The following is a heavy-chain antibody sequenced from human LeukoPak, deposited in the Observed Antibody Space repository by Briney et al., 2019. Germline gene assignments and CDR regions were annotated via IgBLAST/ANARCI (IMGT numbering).Heavy chain of an antibody. Sequence: SETLSLTCTVSGGSISSYYWSWIRQPPGKGLEWLGYIYYSGSTNYNPSLKSRVTISVDTSKNQFSLKLSSVTAADTAVYYCARQRNDFWSGYYYYGMDVWGQGTTVTVSS. V-gene: IGHV4-59*08. D-gene: IGHD3-3*01. CDR1: GGSISSYY. J-gene: IGHJ6*02. CDR3: ARQRNDFWSGYYYYGMDV. CDR2: IYYSGST.